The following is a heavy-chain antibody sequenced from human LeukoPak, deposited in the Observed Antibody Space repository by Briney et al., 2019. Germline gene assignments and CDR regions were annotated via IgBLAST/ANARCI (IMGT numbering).Heavy chain of an antibody. D-gene: IGHD3-10*01. Sequence: PSETLSLTCTVSGGSINDASWNWIRQPPGQGLEWFGYIYHSGGTNYNPSLKSRVSISLDTSKNQFSLKLSSVTAADTAVYYCARVGTYYRSLDSWGQGTLVTVTS. V-gene: IGHV4-59*01. CDR2: IYHSGGT. CDR1: GGSINDAS. J-gene: IGHJ4*02. CDR3: ARVGTYYRSLDS.